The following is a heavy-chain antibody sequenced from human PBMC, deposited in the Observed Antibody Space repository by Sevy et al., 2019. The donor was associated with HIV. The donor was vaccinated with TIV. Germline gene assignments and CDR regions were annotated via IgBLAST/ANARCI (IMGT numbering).Heavy chain of an antibody. CDR1: VGSITSLY. CDR3: AGENAWGRGYS. D-gene: IGHD1-26*01. V-gene: IGHV4-59*08. Sequence: SETLSLTCTVSVGSITSLYWNWIRQPPGKGLEWIANIYYNGHINCNPSLKSRVTLSLDTSKNQFSLRLSSVTAADTAMYYCAGENAWGRGYSWGQGTLVTVSS. CDR2: IYYNGHI. J-gene: IGHJ4*02.